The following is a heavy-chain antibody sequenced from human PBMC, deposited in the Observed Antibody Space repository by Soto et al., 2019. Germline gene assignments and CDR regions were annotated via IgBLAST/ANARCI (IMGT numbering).Heavy chain of an antibody. Sequence: EVQLVESGGGLVQPGRSLRLSCAASGFTFDVYAMHWVRQAPGKGLEWGSGISWYSGSIGSADSVKGRFTISRDNAKNTLYLQMNSLRAEDAALYYCAKVHDYGDYYYYYMDVWGKWTTVTVSS. CDR3: AKVHDYGDYYYYYMDV. CDR2: ISWYSGSI. J-gene: IGHJ6*03. CDR1: GFTFDVYA. V-gene: IGHV3-9*01. D-gene: IGHD4-17*01.